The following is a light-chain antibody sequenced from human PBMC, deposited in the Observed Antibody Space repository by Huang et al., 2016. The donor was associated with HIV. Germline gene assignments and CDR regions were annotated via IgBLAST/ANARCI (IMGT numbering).Light chain of an antibody. CDR3: QQYNNWHLT. Sequence: IVMTQTPATLPVSPGGRATLSCRASQSVSTNLAWYQQKPGQTPRLIIYESTTRATGVPARFSGSGSGTDFTLTINSLHSEDFGIYYCQQYNNWHLTFGGGTKV. CDR2: EST. V-gene: IGKV3-15*01. CDR1: QSVSTN. J-gene: IGKJ4*01.